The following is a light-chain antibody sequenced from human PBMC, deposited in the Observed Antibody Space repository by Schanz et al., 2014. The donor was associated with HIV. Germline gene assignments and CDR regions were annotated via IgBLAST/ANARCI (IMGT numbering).Light chain of an antibody. CDR1: SSDIGAYNY. J-gene: IGLJ3*02. Sequence: QSALIQPASVSGSPGQSITISCTGTSSDIGAYNYVSWYQQHPGKAPKLMIYDVNIRPSGVSNRFSASKSGNTASLTVSGLQPEDEADYYCSSFAGSNIPWVFGGGTKLTVL. CDR2: DVN. CDR3: SSFAGSNIPWV. V-gene: IGLV2-14*03.